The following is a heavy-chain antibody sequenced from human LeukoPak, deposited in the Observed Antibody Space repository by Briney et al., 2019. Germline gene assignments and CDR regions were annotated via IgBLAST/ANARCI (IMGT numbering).Heavy chain of an antibody. Sequence: GGSLRLSCAASGFTFSSFGMHWVRQAPGKGLEWVAFIRYDGSNKYYADSVKGRFTISRDNSKNTLYLQMNSLRAEDTAVYYCAKVGEYQLLLCAFDIWGQGTMVSVSS. D-gene: IGHD2-2*01. CDR1: GFTFSSFG. V-gene: IGHV3-30*02. J-gene: IGHJ3*02. CDR3: AKVGEYQLLLCAFDI. CDR2: IRYDGSNK.